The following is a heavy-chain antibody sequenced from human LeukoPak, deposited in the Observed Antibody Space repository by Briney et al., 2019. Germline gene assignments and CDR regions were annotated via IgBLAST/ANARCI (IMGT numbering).Heavy chain of an antibody. J-gene: IGHJ4*02. Sequence: GASVRVSCTVSGYTLTELSMHWARQAPGKGLEWMGGFNREDGETIYAQRLQGRVTMTEDPSTDTAYMELSSLRSEDTVVYYCASGYSSGWYFDYWRQGTLVTVSS. CDR1: GYTLTELS. CDR3: ASGYSSGWYFDY. V-gene: IGHV1-24*01. CDR2: FNREDGET. D-gene: IGHD6-19*01.